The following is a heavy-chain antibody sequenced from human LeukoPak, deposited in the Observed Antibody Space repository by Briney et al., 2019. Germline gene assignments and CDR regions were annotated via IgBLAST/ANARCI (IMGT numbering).Heavy chain of an antibody. V-gene: IGHV3-30*02. Sequence: GGSLRLSCAASGFILSTYGMHWVRQAPGKGLEWVAFGKDDDSSKHYADSVKGRFTISRDNSKNTLFLQMNTLRPEDTAVYYCAKDRMGNWLTLDFDYWGQGTLVTVSS. CDR3: AKDRMGNWLTLDFDY. CDR1: GFILSTYG. D-gene: IGHD1-1*01. J-gene: IGHJ4*02. CDR2: GKDDDSSK.